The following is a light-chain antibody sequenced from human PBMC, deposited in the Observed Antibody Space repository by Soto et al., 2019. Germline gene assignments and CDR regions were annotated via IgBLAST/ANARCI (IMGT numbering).Light chain of an antibody. J-gene: IGLJ1*01. Sequence: QSVLTQPRSVSGSPGQSVTISCTGTSSDVGGHNYVSWHQQHPGKAPKLMIYDVTKRPSGVPDRLSGSKSGNTASLTISGLQAEDEADYYCCSYAGTFYVFGTGTKVTVL. V-gene: IGLV2-11*01. CDR3: CSYAGTFYV. CDR1: SSDVGGHNY. CDR2: DVT.